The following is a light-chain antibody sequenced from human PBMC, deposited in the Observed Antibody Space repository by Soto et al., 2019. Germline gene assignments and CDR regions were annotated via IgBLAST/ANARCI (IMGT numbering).Light chain of an antibody. Sequence: EIVLTQSPATLSVSPVEGATLSCRASESVGSLLAWYQQKPGQAPRLLIYRASTRAAGLTDRFSGSGSETEFTLTISSLQSEDFAVYYCQKYNKWPINCGQGTRREIK. V-gene: IGKV3-15*01. J-gene: IGKJ5*01. CDR2: RAS. CDR1: ESVGSL. CDR3: QKYNKWPIN.